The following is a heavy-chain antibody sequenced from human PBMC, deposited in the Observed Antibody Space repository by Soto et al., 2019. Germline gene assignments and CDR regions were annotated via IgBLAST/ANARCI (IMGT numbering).Heavy chain of an antibody. CDR3: ARDYSSSSDVFNYYSGLDV. V-gene: IGHV1-18*01. J-gene: IGHJ6*02. CDR2: ISANNGNT. CDR1: GYTFTSYG. Sequence: QVQLVQSGAEVKKPGASVKVSCKASGYTFTSYGISWVRQAPGQRHAWMGWISANNGNTNYAPKLQGRVTMTTDTSTSTAYMQLRSLRADDAAVYYGARDYSSSSDVFNYYSGLDVLGQGTTGTVSS. D-gene: IGHD6-6*01.